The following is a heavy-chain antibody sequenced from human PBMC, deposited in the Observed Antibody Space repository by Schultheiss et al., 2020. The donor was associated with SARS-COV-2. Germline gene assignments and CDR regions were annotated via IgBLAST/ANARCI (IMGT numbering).Heavy chain of an antibody. CDR2: TRNKANGYTT. D-gene: IGHD1-26*01. V-gene: IGHV3-72*01. J-gene: IGHJ3*02. CDR1: GFTVSSNY. Sequence: GGSLRLSCAASGFTVSSNYMDWVRQSPGKGLEWVGRTRNKANGYTTHYAASVKGRFTILRDDSKNSLYLQMNSLKTEDTAVYYCARAYSGTSHGGAFDIWGQGTMVTVS. CDR3: ARAYSGTSHGGAFDI.